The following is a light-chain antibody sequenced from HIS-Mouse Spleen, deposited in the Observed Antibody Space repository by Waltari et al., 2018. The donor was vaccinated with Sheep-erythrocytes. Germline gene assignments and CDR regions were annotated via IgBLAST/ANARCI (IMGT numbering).Light chain of an antibody. CDR2: DAS. CDR1: SVSSY. CDR3: QQRSNWYT. Sequence: SVSSYLAWYQQKPGQAPRLLIYDASTRATGIPARFSGSGSGTDFTLTISSLEPEDFAVYYCQQRSNWYTFGQGTKLEIK. J-gene: IGKJ2*01. V-gene: IGKV3-11*01.